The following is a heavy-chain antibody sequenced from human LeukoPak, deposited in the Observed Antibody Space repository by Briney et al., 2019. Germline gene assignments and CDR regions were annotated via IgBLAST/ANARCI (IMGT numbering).Heavy chain of an antibody. CDR1: GGSISSYY. Sequence: SQTLSLTCTVSGGSISSYYWSWIRQPPGKGLEWIGYIYYSGSTNYNPSLKSRVTISVDTSKNQFSLKLSSVTAADTAVYYCARASAPDYDILTGPTGRTGTIFDYWGQGTLVTVSS. V-gene: IGHV4-59*01. CDR2: IYYSGST. J-gene: IGHJ4*02. CDR3: ARASAPDYDILTGPTGRTGTIFDY. D-gene: IGHD3-9*01.